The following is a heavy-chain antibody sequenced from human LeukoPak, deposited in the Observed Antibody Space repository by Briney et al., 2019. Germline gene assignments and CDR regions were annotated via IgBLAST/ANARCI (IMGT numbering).Heavy chain of an antibody. CDR2: INPSGGST. CDR1: GYTFTSYY. J-gene: IGHJ5*02. V-gene: IGHV1-46*01. CDR3: ARGAFYDILTGYRVSWFDP. D-gene: IGHD3-9*01. Sequence: ASVKVSCKASGYTFTSYYMHWVRQAPGQGLEWMGIINPSGGSTSYAQKFQGRVTMTRDTSTGTVYMELSSLRSEDTAVYYCARGAFYDILTGYRVSWFDPWGQGTLVTVSS.